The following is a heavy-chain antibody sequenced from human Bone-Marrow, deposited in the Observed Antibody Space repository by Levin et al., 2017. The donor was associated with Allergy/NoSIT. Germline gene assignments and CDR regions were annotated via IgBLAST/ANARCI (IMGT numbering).Heavy chain of an antibody. D-gene: IGHD6-13*01. Sequence: KTSETLSLTCSVSGGSISDYYWSWIRQPPGKGLEWIGYILYSGSTNYNPSLKSRVTISVDTSKNQFSLKLSSVTAADTAVYYCARVGAVAGLRDAFDIWGQGTMVTVSS. CDR2: ILYSGST. CDR1: GGSISDYY. J-gene: IGHJ3*02. V-gene: IGHV4-59*01. CDR3: ARVGAVAGLRDAFDI.